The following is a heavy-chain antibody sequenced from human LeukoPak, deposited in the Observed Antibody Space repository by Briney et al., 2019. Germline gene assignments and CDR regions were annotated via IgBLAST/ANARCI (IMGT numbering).Heavy chain of an antibody. V-gene: IGHV3-74*01. Sequence: GGSLRRSCAASGFTFSSDWMHWVRQPPGKGLVWVPRINADGRTTNHADSVKGRFTISRDNAKSTLYLQMSSLRAEDTAVYYCARGLTGYYGYFEYWGQGVLVTVSS. D-gene: IGHD3-9*01. J-gene: IGHJ4*02. CDR3: ARGLTGYYGYFEY. CDR1: GFTFSSDW. CDR2: INADGRTT.